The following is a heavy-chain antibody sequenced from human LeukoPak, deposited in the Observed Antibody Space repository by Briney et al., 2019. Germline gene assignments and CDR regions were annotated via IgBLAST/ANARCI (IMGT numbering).Heavy chain of an antibody. CDR2: INPDGSTT. CDR3: VRIATVTTPDY. J-gene: IGHJ4*02. CDR1: GFTFSTYW. V-gene: IGHV3-74*01. Sequence: GGSLRLSCAASGFTFSTYWMHWVRQPLGKGLVWVSRINPDGSTTNYADSVKGRFTISRDNAKNTLYLQMNSLTVEDTAVYYCVRIATVTTPDYWGQGTRVTVSS. D-gene: IGHD4-17*01.